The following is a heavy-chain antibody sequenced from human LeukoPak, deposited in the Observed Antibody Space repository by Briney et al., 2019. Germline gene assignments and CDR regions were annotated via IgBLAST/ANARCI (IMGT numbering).Heavy chain of an antibody. V-gene: IGHV4-59*01. J-gene: IGHJ4*02. D-gene: IGHD1-26*01. Sequence: SETLSLTCTVSDGSISSYYWSWIRQPPGKGLEWIGYIQYSGSTNYNPSLKSRVTISVDTSKNQFSLKLTSVTAADTAVYYCARSIYTTSCHPYFFDYWGQGTLVTVSS. CDR1: DGSISSYY. CDR2: IQYSGST. CDR3: ARSIYTTSCHPYFFDY.